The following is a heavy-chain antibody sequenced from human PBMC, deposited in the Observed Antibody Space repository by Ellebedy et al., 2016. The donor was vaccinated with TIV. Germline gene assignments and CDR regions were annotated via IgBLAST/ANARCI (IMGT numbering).Heavy chain of an antibody. Sequence: AASVKVSCKASGYTLMSYGICWVRQAPGQGLEWMGWVSPYDGKTNYAQKFQGRVTMTIDTFTGTGYMDLRNLRSEDTAVYDCARGFRYGSGRWPLDYWGQGTLVTVSS. V-gene: IGHV1-18*01. CDR3: ARGFRYGSGRWPLDY. D-gene: IGHD4-23*01. CDR2: VSPYDGKT. J-gene: IGHJ4*02. CDR1: GYTLMSYG.